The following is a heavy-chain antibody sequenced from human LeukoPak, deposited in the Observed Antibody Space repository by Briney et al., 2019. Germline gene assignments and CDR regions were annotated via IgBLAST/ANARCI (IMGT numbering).Heavy chain of an antibody. V-gene: IGHV3-15*01. CDR1: GFTFSNAW. D-gene: IGHD6-13*01. CDR3: TTDHQQLVRDY. Sequence: AGGSLRLSCAASGFTFSNAWMSWVRQAPGKGLEWVGRIKSKTDGGTTDYAAPVKGRFTISRDDSKNTLYLQMNSLKTEDTAVYYCTTDHQQLVRDYWGQGTLVTVSS. J-gene: IGHJ4*02. CDR2: IKSKTDGGTT.